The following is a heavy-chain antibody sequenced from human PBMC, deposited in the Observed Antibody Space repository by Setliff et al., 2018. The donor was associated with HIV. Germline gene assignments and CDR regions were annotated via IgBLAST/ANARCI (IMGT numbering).Heavy chain of an antibody. CDR3: TASADGDCATTSCTNWFDP. V-gene: IGHV3-73*01. CDR1: GFTFSGSA. J-gene: IGHJ5*02. CDR2: IKTKPSNYAT. D-gene: IGHD2-2*01. Sequence: PGGSLRLSCAASGFTFSGSAIHRVRRASGKGLEWVGRIKTKPSNYATAYGASMKGRFTISRDDSKNTAYLQLNSLKAEDTAVYYCTASADGDCATTSCTNWFDPWGQGTLVTVSS.